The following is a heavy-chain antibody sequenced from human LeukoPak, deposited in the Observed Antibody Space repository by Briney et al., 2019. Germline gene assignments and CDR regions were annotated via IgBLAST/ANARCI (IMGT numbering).Heavy chain of an antibody. CDR1: GFTFSSYA. CDR3: ALDPVYYDSSGS. D-gene: IGHD3-22*01. CDR2: ISRSGSTK. Sequence: GGSLRLSCAASGFTFSSYAMSWVRQAPGKGLEWVSSISRSGSTKYYADSVKGRFTISRDNAKNSLYLQMNSLRAEDTAVYYCALDPVYYDSSGSWGQGTLVTVSS. J-gene: IGHJ4*02. V-gene: IGHV3-48*04.